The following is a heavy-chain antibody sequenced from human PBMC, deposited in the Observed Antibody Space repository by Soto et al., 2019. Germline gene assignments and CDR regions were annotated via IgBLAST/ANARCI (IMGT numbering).Heavy chain of an antibody. CDR1: GGSFSDYY. CDR3: ARVLGVAGYYYYYGMDV. CDR2: INHSGST. J-gene: IGHJ6*02. D-gene: IGHD6-19*01. Sequence: SETLSLTCAVYGGSFSDYYWSWIRQPPGKGLEWIGEINHSGSTNYNPSLKSRVTISVDTSKNQFSLKLSSVTAADTAVYYCARVLGVAGYYYYYGMDVWGQGTTVTVSS. V-gene: IGHV4-34*01.